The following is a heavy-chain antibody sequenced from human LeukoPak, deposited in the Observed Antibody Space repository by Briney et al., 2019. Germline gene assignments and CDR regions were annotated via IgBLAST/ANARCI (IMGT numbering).Heavy chain of an antibody. CDR3: ARELIAVAGTGAFDY. J-gene: IGHJ4*02. V-gene: IGHV3-21*01. Sequence: GGSLRLSCAASGFTFSSYSMNWVRQAPGKGLEWASSISSSSSYIYYADSVKGRFTISRDNAKNSLYLQMNSLRAEDTAVYYCARELIAVAGTGAFDYWGQGTLVTVSS. CDR1: GFTFSSYS. D-gene: IGHD6-19*01. CDR2: ISSSSSYI.